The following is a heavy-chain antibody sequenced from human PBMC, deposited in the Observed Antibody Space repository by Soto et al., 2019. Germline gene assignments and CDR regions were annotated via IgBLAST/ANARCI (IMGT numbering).Heavy chain of an antibody. D-gene: IGHD2-15*01. V-gene: IGHV4-34*01. CDR1: GGSFSGYY. J-gene: IGHJ4*02. Sequence: QVQLQQWGAGLLKPSETLSLTCAVYGGSFSGYYWSWIRQPPGKGLEWIGEINHSGSTNYNPSLKSRVTISVDTPKNQFSLKLSSVTAADTAVYYCARFRYCSGGSCYSGYFDYWGQGTLVTVSS. CDR2: INHSGST. CDR3: ARFRYCSGGSCYSGYFDY.